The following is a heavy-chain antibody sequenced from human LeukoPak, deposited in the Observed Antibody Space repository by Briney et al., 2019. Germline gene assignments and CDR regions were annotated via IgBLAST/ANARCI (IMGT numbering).Heavy chain of an antibody. J-gene: IGHJ4*02. V-gene: IGHV3-9*01. CDR2: ISWNSGNI. CDR1: GFTFVNYA. Sequence: GGSLRLSCAASGFTFVNYAMHWVRQAPGKGLEWVSGISWNSGNIGYADSVKGRFSISRDNAKNSLYLQMNSLRAEDTAVYYCARDRYSSSWYDGGFDYWGQGTLVTVSS. D-gene: IGHD6-13*01. CDR3: ARDRYSSSWYDGGFDY.